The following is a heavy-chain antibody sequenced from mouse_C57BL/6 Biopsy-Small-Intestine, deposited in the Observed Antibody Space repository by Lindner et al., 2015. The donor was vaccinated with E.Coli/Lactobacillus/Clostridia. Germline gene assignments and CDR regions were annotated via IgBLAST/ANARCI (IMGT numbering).Heavy chain of an antibody. V-gene: IGHV1-4*01. D-gene: IGHD6-1*01. Sequence: SVKVSCKVSGDSFRSIAITWLRQAPGQGLEWLGGIMPVFGTPKYAQKFRDRVTMTRDMSTGTAYMELSSLRSDDTAVYYCAAHPEAATASFAYWGQGTLVTV. CDR2: IMPVFGTP. J-gene: IGHJ3*01. CDR1: GDSFRSIA. CDR3: AAHPEAATASFAY.